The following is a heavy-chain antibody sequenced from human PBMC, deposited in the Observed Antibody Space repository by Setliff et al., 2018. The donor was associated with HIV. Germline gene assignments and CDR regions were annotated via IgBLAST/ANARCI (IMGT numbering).Heavy chain of an antibody. J-gene: IGHJ6*03. D-gene: IGHD4-4*01. CDR3: ATDKGTTLSSYYYYYMDV. Sequence: ASVKVSCKASGYTFTSSGISWVRQAPGQGLEWMGWISAYNGNTNYAQKLQGRVTMTTDTSTSTAYMELRSLRSDDTAVYYCATDKGTTLSSYYYYYMDVWGKGTTVTVSS. V-gene: IGHV1-18*01. CDR1: GYTFTSSG. CDR2: ISAYNGNT.